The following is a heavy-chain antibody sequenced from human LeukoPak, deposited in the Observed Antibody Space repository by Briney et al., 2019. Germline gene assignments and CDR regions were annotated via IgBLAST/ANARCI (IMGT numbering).Heavy chain of an antibody. V-gene: IGHV5-10-1*01. D-gene: IGHD6-19*01. Sequence: GESLKISCKGSGYSFTSYWINWVRQMPGKGLEWMGRIDPGDSYTNPTPSFQGHLTISADKSLSTAYLQWGSLKASDTAMYYCATTTGYSSGERPYYFDYWGQGTLVTVSS. CDR1: GYSFTSYW. CDR3: ATTTGYSSGERPYYFDY. CDR2: IDPGDSYT. J-gene: IGHJ4*02.